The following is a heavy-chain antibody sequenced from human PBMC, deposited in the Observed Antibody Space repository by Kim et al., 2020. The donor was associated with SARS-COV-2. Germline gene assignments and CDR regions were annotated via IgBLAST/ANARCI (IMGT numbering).Heavy chain of an antibody. CDR3: ARPSGQLLLYGSEGAFDI. CDR1: GGTFSSYA. D-gene: IGHD2-2*02. Sequence: SVKVSCKASGGTFSSYAISWVRQAPGQGLEWMGGIIPIFGTANYAQKFQGRVTITADESTSTAYMELSSLRSEDTAVYYCARPSGQLLLYGSEGAFDIWGQGTMVTVSS. CDR2: IIPIFGTA. J-gene: IGHJ3*02. V-gene: IGHV1-69*13.